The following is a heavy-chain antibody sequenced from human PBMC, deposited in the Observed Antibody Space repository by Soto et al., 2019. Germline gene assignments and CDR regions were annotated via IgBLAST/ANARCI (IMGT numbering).Heavy chain of an antibody. D-gene: IGHD3-9*01. CDR1: GGSFSGYY. CDR3: ARSLYYDILTEAYYYYGMDV. Sequence: SETLSLTCAVYGGSFSGYYWSWIRQPPGKGLEWSGEVNHSGSTNYNPSLKSRVTISVDTSKNQFSLKLSSVTAADTAVYYCARSLYYDILTEAYYYYGMDVWGQGTTVTV. CDR2: VNHSGST. V-gene: IGHV4-34*01. J-gene: IGHJ6*02.